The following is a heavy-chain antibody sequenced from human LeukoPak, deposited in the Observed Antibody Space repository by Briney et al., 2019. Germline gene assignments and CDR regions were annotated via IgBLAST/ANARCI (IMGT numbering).Heavy chain of an antibody. Sequence: PGGSLRLSCAASGFTFSSYAMSWVRQAPGKGLEWVSAIGGSGGSTYYADSVKGRFTISRDNSKNTLYLQMNSLRAEDTAVYYCAKDRPNYYDSSGYYYYWGQGTLVTVSS. CDR2: IGGSGGST. CDR3: AKDRPNYYDSSGYYYY. CDR1: GFTFSSYA. V-gene: IGHV3-23*01. J-gene: IGHJ4*02. D-gene: IGHD3-22*01.